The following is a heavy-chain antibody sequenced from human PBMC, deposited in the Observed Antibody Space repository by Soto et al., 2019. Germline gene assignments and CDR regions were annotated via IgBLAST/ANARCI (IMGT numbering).Heavy chain of an antibody. D-gene: IGHD3-10*01. Sequence: QVQLLESGPGRVKPSGTLSLTCVVSGDSITSHNWWSWVRQSPGKGLEWIGEIYHSGTTNYNPSLMSRVTISLDTSKNHFSLKLSSVTAADTAVYYCARGSGTYGPLDYWGQGTLVTVSS. CDR3: ARGSGTYGPLDY. CDR2: IYHSGTT. J-gene: IGHJ4*02. V-gene: IGHV4-4*02. CDR1: GDSITSHNW.